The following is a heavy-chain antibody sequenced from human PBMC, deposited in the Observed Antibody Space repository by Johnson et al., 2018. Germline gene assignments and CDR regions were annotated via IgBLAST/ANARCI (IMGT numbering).Heavy chain of an antibody. CDR3: AAFLPGSYMAYLQY. CDR1: GFTFSSYA. J-gene: IGHJ1*01. CDR2: LSESGGVT. D-gene: IGHD1-26*01. V-gene: IGHV3-23*04. Sequence: VQLVQSGGGLVQPVGSLRLSCAASGFTFSSYAMSWVRQAPGKGLEWVSALSESGGVTFYADSVKGRFTISRDNSKNTVFLQMSSLRADDTAVYYCAAFLPGSYMAYLQYWGQGTLVTVSS.